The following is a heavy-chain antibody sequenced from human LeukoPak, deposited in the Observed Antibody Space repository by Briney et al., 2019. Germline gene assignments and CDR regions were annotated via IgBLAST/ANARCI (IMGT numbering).Heavy chain of an antibody. Sequence: PGRSLRLSCAASGFTFSNYAIHWVRQAPGKGLEWVAAIWYDGSNRWFADSVKGRFSISRDNSKDTLYLQMNSLRAEDTAVYYCARDGQLEGSPFDYWGQGTLVIVSS. V-gene: IGHV3-33*08. D-gene: IGHD2-2*01. J-gene: IGHJ4*02. CDR1: GFTFSNYA. CDR2: IWYDGSNR. CDR3: ARDGQLEGSPFDY.